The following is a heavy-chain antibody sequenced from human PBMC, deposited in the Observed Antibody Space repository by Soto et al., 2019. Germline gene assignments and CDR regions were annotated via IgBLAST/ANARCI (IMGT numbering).Heavy chain of an antibody. CDR2: IIPIFGTA. Sequence: QVQLVQSGAEVKKPGSSVKVSCKASGGTFSSSAISWVRQAPGQGLEWMGGIIPIFGTAEYAQKFQGRVTITADESTSTDCMEVSSLRSEDTAVYYCASNGESYYYYGMDVWGQGTTVTVSS. J-gene: IGHJ6*02. D-gene: IGHD2-8*01. CDR3: ASNGESYYYYGMDV. CDR1: GGTFSSSA. V-gene: IGHV1-69*12.